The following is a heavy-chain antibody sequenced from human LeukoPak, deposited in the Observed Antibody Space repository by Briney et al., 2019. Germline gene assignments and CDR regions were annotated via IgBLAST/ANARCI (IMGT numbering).Heavy chain of an antibody. CDR2: IYYSGST. J-gene: IGHJ5*02. V-gene: IGHV4-31*03. D-gene: IGHD3-22*01. CDR1: GGSISSGGYY. Sequence: SGTLSLTCTVSGGSISSGGYYWSWIRQHPGKGLEWIGYIYYSGSTYYNPSLKSRVTISVDTSKNQFSLKLSSVTAADTAVYYCARFDSYENNWFDPWGQGTLVTVSS. CDR3: ARFDSYENNWFDP.